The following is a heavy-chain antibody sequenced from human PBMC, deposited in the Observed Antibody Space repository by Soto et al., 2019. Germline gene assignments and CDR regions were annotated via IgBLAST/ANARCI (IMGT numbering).Heavy chain of an antibody. CDR3: ARGGLYAPRDV. D-gene: IGHD2-8*01. CDR1: GGSFSPYY. Sequence: SETLSLTCAVYGGSFSPYYWSWIRQPPGKGLEWIGEINHRGSTNYNPSLKSRVTLLVDTSKKQLSLKLSSVTAADTAMYYCARGGLYAPRDVWGQGTTVTVSS. CDR2: INHRGST. V-gene: IGHV4-34*01. J-gene: IGHJ6*02.